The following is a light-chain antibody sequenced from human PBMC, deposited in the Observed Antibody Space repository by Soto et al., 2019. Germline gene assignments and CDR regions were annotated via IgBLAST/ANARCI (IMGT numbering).Light chain of an antibody. CDR2: GAS. CDR1: QSVSSSY. J-gene: IGKJ1*01. Sequence: EIVLTQSPGTLSLSPGERATLSCRASQSVSSSYLAWYQQKPGQAPRLLIYGASSRATGIPDMFSGSGSGTDFTLTISRLEPEDFAVYYGQQYGSSPRTFGQGTKVEI. V-gene: IGKV3-20*01. CDR3: QQYGSSPRT.